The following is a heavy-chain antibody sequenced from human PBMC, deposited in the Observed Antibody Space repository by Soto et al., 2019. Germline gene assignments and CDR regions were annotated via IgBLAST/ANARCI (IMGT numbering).Heavy chain of an antibody. J-gene: IGHJ4*02. D-gene: IGHD6-25*01. CDR2: LNPNSGGT. V-gene: IGHV1-2*02. CDR3: ARSISGSFDF. Sequence: QVQLLQSGAKVKKPGASVKVSCKASGYTFTGHYMHWVRQAPGQGLEWMGWLNPNSGGTRFAQKFQGRVSLTRDSASSTAYMELRRLRSDDTAIYFCARSISGSFDFWGQGTLVTVSS. CDR1: GYTFTGHY.